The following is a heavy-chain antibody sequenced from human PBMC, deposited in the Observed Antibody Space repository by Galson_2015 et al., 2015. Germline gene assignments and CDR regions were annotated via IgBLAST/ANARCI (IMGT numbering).Heavy chain of an antibody. J-gene: IGHJ4*02. CDR2: ISSNGGST. CDR1: GFTFSSYA. V-gene: IGHV3-64*01. CDR3: ARSAYCGGDCYHYYFDY. Sequence: SLRLSCAASGFTFSSYAMHWVRQAPGKGLEYVSAISSNGGSTYYANSVKGRFTISRDNSKNTLYLQMGSLRAEDMAVYYCARSAYCGGDCYHYYFDYRGQGTLVTVSS. D-gene: IGHD2-21*02.